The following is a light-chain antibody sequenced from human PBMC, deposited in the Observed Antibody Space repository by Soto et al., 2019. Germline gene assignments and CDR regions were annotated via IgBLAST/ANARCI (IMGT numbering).Light chain of an antibody. CDR2: GTS. CDR1: QSVSTTY. J-gene: IGKJ2*01. V-gene: IGKV3-20*01. CDR3: EQYGGSPPYT. Sequence: EIVLAQSPGTLSLSPGERASLSCRASQSVSTTYLTWYQRKPVQAPRLLIYGTSTRTTGVAGKFSCSGSGAYFTLTISRVEPEDFAVYYCEQYGGSPPYTFGQGTKLYIK.